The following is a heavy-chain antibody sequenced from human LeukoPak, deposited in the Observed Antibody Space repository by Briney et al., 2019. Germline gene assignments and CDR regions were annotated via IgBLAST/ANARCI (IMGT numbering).Heavy chain of an antibody. CDR3: ARGVDPTPYYYDSSGYYLGYNWFDP. CDR1: GGSISSSSYY. J-gene: IGHJ5*02. Sequence: PSETLSLTCTVSGGSISSSSYYWGWIRQPPGKGLEWIGSIYYSGSTYYNPSLKSRVTISVDTSKNQFSLKLSPVTAADTAVYYCARGVDPTPYYYDSSGYYLGYNWFDPRGQGTLVTVSS. D-gene: IGHD3-22*01. CDR2: IYYSGST. V-gene: IGHV4-39*07.